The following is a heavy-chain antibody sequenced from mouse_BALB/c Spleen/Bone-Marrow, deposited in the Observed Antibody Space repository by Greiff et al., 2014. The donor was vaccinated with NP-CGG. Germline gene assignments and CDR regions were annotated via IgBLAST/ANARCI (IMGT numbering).Heavy chain of an antibody. J-gene: IGHJ4*01. CDR2: IDPENGDT. Sequence: VQLQQSGAELVRSGASVKLSCTASGFNIKDYYMHWVKQRPEQGLEWIGWIDPENGDTEYAPKFQGKATMTADTSSNTAYLQLSSLTSEDTAVYYGKAREAMDYWGQGTSVTVSA. CDR3: KAREAMDY. V-gene: IGHV14-4*02. CDR1: GFNIKDYY.